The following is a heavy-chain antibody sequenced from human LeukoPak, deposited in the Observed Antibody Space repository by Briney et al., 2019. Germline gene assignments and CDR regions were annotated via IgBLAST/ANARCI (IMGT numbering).Heavy chain of an antibody. J-gene: IGHJ4*02. CDR2: IIPIFGTA. D-gene: IGHD1-1*01. CDR3: ARGETGTTGTTLRSLNY. Sequence: SVKVSCKASGGTFSSYAISWVRQAPGQGLEWMGGIIPIFGTANYAEKFQGRVTITADESTSTAYMELSSLRSEDTAVYYCARGETGTTGTTLRSLNYWGQGTLVTVSS. V-gene: IGHV1-69*01. CDR1: GGTFSSYA.